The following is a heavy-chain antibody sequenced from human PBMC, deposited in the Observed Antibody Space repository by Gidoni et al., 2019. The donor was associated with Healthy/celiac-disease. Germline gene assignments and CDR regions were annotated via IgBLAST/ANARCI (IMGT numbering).Heavy chain of an antibody. CDR3: ASGFADFWSGYPGWFDP. CDR2: IIPILGIA. Sequence: QVQLVQSGAEVKKPGSSVKVSCKASGGTFSSYAISWVRQAPGQGLEWMGRIIPILGIANYAQKFQGRVTITADKSTSTAYMELSSLRSEDTAVYYCASGFADFWSGYPGWFDPWGQGTLVTVSS. CDR1: GGTFSSYA. J-gene: IGHJ5*02. V-gene: IGHV1-69*04. D-gene: IGHD3-3*01.